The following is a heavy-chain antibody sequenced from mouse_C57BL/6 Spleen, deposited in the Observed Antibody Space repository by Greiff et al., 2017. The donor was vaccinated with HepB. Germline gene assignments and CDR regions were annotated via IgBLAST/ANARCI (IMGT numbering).Heavy chain of an antibody. CDR2: IDPETGGT. J-gene: IGHJ4*01. Sequence: VQLQQSGAELVRPGASVTLSCKASGYTFTDYEMHWVKQTPVHGLEWIGAIDPETGGTAYNQKFKGKAILTADKSSSTAYMELRSLTSEDSAVYYCKRYRRWLPYDIDYWCQGPSVRVSS. V-gene: IGHV1-15*01. D-gene: IGHD2-3*01. CDR1: GYTFTDYE. CDR3: KRYRRWLPYDIDY.